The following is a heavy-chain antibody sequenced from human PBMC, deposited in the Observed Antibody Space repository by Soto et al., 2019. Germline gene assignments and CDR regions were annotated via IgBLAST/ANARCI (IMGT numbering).Heavy chain of an antibody. J-gene: IGHJ6*03. CDR2: INHSGST. CDR3: ASLDPYYDILTGYHTDV. V-gene: IGHV4-34*01. D-gene: IGHD3-9*01. Sequence: SETLSLTCAVYGGSFSGYYLSWIRQPPGKGLEWIGEINHSGSTNYNPSLKSRVTISVDTSKNQFSLKLSSVTAADTAVYYCASLDPYYDILTGYHTDVWGKGTTVTVSS. CDR1: GGSFSGYY.